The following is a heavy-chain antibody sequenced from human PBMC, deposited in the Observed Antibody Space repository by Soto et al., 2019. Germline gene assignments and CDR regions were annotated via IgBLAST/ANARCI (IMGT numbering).Heavy chain of an antibody. CDR1: GGTFSSYT. CDR3: ARGGALRYFDWLFFDY. J-gene: IGHJ4*02. V-gene: IGHV1-69*02. Sequence: SVKVSCKASGGTFSSYTISWVRQAPGQGLEWMGRIIPILGIANYAQKFQGRVTITADESTSTAYMELSSLRSEDTAVYYCARGGALRYFDWLFFDYWGQGTLVTVSS. CDR2: IIPILGIA. D-gene: IGHD3-9*01.